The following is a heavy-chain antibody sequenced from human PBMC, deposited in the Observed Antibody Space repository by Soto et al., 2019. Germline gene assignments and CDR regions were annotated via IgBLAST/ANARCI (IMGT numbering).Heavy chain of an antibody. CDR1: GVTFSSYT. CDR2: IIHVLGVA. D-gene: IGHD2-15*01. Sequence: QVQLVQSGAEVRKPGSSVKVSCKASGVTFSSYTIRWVRQAPGQGLEWMGRIIHVLGVANYAPKFQGRLTMIAQEPTSTVSRDLSSRRSEDTDMYYARWLINGDCDVSDFWGQGTFITVSS. V-gene: IGHV1-69*02. J-gene: IGHJ3*01. CDR3: RWLINGDCDVSDF.